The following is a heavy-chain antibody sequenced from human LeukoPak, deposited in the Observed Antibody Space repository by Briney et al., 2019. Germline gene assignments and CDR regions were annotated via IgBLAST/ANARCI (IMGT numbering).Heavy chain of an antibody. CDR1: GGSFSGYY. V-gene: IGHV4-34*01. D-gene: IGHD2-2*01. CDR2: INHSGST. J-gene: IGHJ6*03. CDR3: ARGHIVVVPAAINYYYMDV. Sequence: SETLSLTFAVHGGSFSGYYWSWIRQPPGKGLELNGAINHSGSTNYNPSLKSRVTISVDTSKNQFSLKLSSVTAADTAVYYCARGHIVVVPAAINYYYMDVWGKGTTVTVSS.